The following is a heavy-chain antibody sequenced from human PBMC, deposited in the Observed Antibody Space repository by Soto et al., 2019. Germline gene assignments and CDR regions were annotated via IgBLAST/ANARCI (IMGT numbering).Heavy chain of an antibody. J-gene: IGHJ4*02. CDR2: IYPSGIT. CDR3: AREDMSGTYYFDS. V-gene: IGHV4-61*03. Sequence: QVQLQESGPGLVRSSETLSLTCAVFGGFVSSETHSWSWIRQPPGEGLEWIGYIYPSGITNSNPSIKGRLTISVDKSTNHFSLSLASVTAADTAIYYCAREDMSGTYYFDSWGQGTRVSVSS. CDR1: GGFVSSETHS. D-gene: IGHD1-26*01.